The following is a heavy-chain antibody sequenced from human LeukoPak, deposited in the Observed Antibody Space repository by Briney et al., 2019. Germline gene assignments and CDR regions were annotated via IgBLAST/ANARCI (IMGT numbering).Heavy chain of an antibody. CDR1: GFTFNTYS. J-gene: IGHJ3*02. D-gene: IGHD2-2*02. Sequence: GSLRLSCAASGFTFNTYSMNWVRQAPGKGLEWLSYISGSGSTIYYADSVKGRFTISRDNAKKSLYLQMNSLRAEDTAVYYCASLIVVVPAAIRDAFDIWGQGTMVTVSS. CDR2: ISGSGSTI. V-gene: IGHV3-48*04. CDR3: ASLIVVVPAAIRDAFDI.